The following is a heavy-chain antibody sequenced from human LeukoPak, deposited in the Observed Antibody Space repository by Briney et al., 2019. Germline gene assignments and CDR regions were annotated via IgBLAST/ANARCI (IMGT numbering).Heavy chain of an antibody. CDR2: IWYDGSNK. D-gene: IGHD3-16*02. V-gene: IGHV3-33*01. Sequence: GRSLRLSCAASGFTFSSYCMHWVRQAPGKGLEWVAAIWYDGSNKYYADSVKGRFTISRDNSKNTLYLRMNSLRAEDTSVYYCARERLGELSLVDYWGQGTLVTVSS. CDR1: GFTFSSYC. J-gene: IGHJ4*02. CDR3: ARERLGELSLVDY.